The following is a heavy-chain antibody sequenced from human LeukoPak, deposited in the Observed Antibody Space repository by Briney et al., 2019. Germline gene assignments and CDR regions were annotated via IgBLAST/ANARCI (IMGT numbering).Heavy chain of an antibody. J-gene: IGHJ4*02. CDR3: ATAPRIYGDYVFDY. V-gene: IGHV1-8*02. Sequence: ASVKASCKASGYTFTGYYMHWVRQAPGQGLEWMGWINPNSGNTGYAQKFQGRVTMTRNTSISTAYMELSSLRSEDTAVYYCATAPRIYGDYVFDYWGQGTLVTVSS. D-gene: IGHD4-17*01. CDR2: INPNSGNT. CDR1: GYTFTGYY.